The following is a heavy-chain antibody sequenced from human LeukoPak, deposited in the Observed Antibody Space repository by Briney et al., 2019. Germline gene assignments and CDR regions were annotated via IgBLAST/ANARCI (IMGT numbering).Heavy chain of an antibody. D-gene: IGHD3-22*01. Sequence: PGGSLRLSCAASGFTFSDYFMSWIRQAPGKGLEWISYISSGGHTIYYADSVKGRFTISRDNAKNSLYLQMNSLRAEDTAVYYCARVFGGYYYDSSGYFIWGQGTMVTVSS. V-gene: IGHV3-11*04. J-gene: IGHJ3*02. CDR2: ISSGGHTI. CDR1: GFTFSDYF. CDR3: ARVFGGYYYDSSGYFI.